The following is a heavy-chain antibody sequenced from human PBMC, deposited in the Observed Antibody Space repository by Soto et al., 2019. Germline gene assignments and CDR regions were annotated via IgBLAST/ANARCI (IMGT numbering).Heavy chain of an antibody. CDR3: ARDRTSSSSWDSFDY. V-gene: IGHV3-48*02. Sequence: GGSLRLCCAASGFTFSSYSMNWVRQAPGKGLEWVSHISSSSSTIYYADSVKGRFTISRDNAKNSLYLQMNSLRDEDTAVYYCARDRTSSSSWDSFDYWGQGTLVTVSS. D-gene: IGHD6-13*01. J-gene: IGHJ4*02. CDR1: GFTFSSYS. CDR2: ISSSSSTI.